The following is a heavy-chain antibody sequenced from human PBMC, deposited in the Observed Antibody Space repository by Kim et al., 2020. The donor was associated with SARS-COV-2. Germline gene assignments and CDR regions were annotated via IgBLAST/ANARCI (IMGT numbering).Heavy chain of an antibody. V-gene: IGHV4-31*03. D-gene: IGHD3-10*01. Sequence: SETLSLTCTVSGGSISSGGYYWSWIRQHPGKGLEWIGYIYYSGSTYYNPSLKSRVTISVDTSKNQFSLKLRSVTAADTAVYYCARFYGSGSLHYYYYGMDVWGQGTTVTVSS. CDR2: IYYSGST. CDR1: GGSISSGGYY. J-gene: IGHJ6*02. CDR3: ARFYGSGSLHYYYYGMDV.